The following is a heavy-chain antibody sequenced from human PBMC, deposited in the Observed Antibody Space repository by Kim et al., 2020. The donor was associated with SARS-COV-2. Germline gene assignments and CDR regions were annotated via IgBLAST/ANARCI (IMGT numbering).Heavy chain of an antibody. D-gene: IGHD2-2*03. CDR2: INWNGGST. V-gene: IGHV3-20*04. CDR1: GFTFDDYG. Sequence: GGSLRLSCAASGFTFDDYGMSWVRQAPGKGLEWVSGINWNGGSTGYADSVKGRFTISRDNAKNSLYLQMNSLRAEDTALYYCARNIFTLPDGYCSSTSCSLGYWYFDLWGRGTLVTVSS. CDR3: ARNIFTLPDGYCSSTSCSLGYWYFDL. J-gene: IGHJ2*01.